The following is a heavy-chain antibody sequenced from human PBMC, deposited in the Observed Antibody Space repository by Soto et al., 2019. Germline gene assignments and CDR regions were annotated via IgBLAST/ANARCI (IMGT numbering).Heavy chain of an antibody. CDR2: INPSDGST. Sequence: ASVKVSCKASGYTFTSYYMHWVRRAPGQRPEWMGMINPSDGSTVYAQMFQGRVTMTRDTSTTTVYMELSSLRSEDTAVYYCARAWVDATGWFDPWGQGTLVTVSS. D-gene: IGHD2-2*01. CDR3: ARAWVDATGWFDP. V-gene: IGHV1-46*03. CDR1: GYTFTSYY. J-gene: IGHJ5*02.